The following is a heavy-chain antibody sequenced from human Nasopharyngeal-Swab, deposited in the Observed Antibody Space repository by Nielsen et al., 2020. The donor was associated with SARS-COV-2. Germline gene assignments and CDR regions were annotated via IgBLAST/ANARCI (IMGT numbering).Heavy chain of an antibody. V-gene: IGHV1-18*01. J-gene: IGHJ6*02. Sequence: ASVKVSCKASGYTFTSYGISWVRQAPGQGLEWMGWISAYNGSTNYAQKLQGRVTMTTDTSTSTAYMELRSLRSDDTAVYYCAGYDILTGSMDVWGQGTTVTVSS. D-gene: IGHD3-9*01. CDR1: GYTFTSYG. CDR3: AGYDILTGSMDV. CDR2: ISAYNGST.